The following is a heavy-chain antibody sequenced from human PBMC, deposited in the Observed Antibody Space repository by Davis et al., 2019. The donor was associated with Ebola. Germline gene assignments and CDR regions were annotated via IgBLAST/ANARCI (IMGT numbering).Heavy chain of an antibody. Sequence: AASVKVSCKASGYTFTSYYMHWVRQAPGQGLEWMGWINAGNANTKYSQKFQGRVTITRDTSASTAYMELSSLRSEDTAVYYCARVVSSSWSFHFDYWGQGTLVTVSS. D-gene: IGHD6-13*01. V-gene: IGHV1-3*01. J-gene: IGHJ4*02. CDR1: GYTFTSYY. CDR2: INAGNANT. CDR3: ARVVSSSWSFHFDY.